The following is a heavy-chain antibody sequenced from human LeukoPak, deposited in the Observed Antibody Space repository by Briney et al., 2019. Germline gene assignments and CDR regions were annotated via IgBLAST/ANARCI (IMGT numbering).Heavy chain of an antibody. CDR1: GFTFSSYA. Sequence: GGSLRLSCAASGFTFSSYAMSWVRQAPGKGLEWVSTISGSGGSTYSADSVKGRFTISRDSSKNTLYLQMNSLRVEDTALYYCAKVILSATARGYCDDRGQGTLVTVSS. V-gene: IGHV3-23*01. D-gene: IGHD1-26*01. CDR2: ISGSGGST. CDR3: AKVILSATARGYCDD. J-gene: IGHJ4*02.